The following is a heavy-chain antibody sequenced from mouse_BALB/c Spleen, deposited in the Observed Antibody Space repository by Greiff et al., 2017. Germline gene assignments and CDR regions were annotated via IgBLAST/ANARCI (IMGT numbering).Heavy chain of an antibody. J-gene: IGHJ3*01. CDR1: GFAFSSYD. CDR2: ISSGGGST. D-gene: IGHD1-2*01. V-gene: IGHV5-12-1*01. CDR3: ARREITTATFAY. Sequence: EVQGVESGGGLVKPGGSLKLSCAASGFAFSSYDMSWVRQTPEKRLEWVAYISSGGGSTYYPDTVKGRFTISRDNAKNTLYLQMSSLKSEDTAMYYCARREITTATFAYWGQGTLVTVSA.